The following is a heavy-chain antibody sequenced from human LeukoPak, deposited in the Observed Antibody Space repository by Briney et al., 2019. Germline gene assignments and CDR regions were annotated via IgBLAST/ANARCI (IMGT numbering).Heavy chain of an antibody. CDR2: IYSGGST. CDR1: GFTVSSNY. Sequence: GGSLRLSCAASGFTVSSNYMSWVRQAPGKGLEWVSVIYSGGSTYYADSVKGRFTISRDNSKNTLYLQMNSLRAEDTAVYYCARDARARGATGSRYFDYWGQGTLVTVSS. J-gene: IGHJ4*02. V-gene: IGHV3-53*01. CDR3: ARDARARGATGSRYFDY. D-gene: IGHD1-26*01.